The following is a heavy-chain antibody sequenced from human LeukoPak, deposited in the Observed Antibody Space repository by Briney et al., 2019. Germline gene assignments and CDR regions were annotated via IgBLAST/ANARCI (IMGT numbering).Heavy chain of an antibody. CDR2: IHPSGML. D-gene: IGHD3-22*01. CDR3: SRGLDSRKLGY. Sequence: RSETLSLTCTVSGASFSSGDQYWNWIRQSPGKGLEWIGSIHPSGMLYNNPSLESRVTISIDTSKNQFSLNLNSVTAADTAVYFCSRGLDSRKLGYWGQGTLVTVSS. CDR1: GASFSSGDQY. V-gene: IGHV4-31*03. J-gene: IGHJ4*02.